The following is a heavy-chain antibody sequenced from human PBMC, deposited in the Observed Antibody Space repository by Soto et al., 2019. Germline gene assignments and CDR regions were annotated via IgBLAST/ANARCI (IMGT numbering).Heavy chain of an antibody. CDR2: IVVGSGNT. V-gene: IGHV1-58*01. D-gene: IGHD2-15*01. Sequence: QMQLVQSGPEVKKPGTSVKVSCKASGFTFTSSAVQWVRQARGQRLEWIGWIVVGSGNTNYAQKFQDRVTSTRDMSTSTDYMALSSLRSEDTAVYYCASDPARRMSLDIRGQGTMVTVAS. J-gene: IGHJ3*02. CDR3: ASDPARRMSLDI. CDR1: GFTFTSSA.